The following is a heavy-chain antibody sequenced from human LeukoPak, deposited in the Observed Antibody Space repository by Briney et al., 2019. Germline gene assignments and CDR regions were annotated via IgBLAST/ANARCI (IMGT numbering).Heavy chain of an antibody. J-gene: IGHJ4*02. V-gene: IGHV3-48*02. Sequence: GGSLRLSCAASGFTFSSYGMNWVRQAPGNRLEWVSYISSSSDSIYYADSVKGRFTISRDNAENSLYLQMNSLRDEDTAVYHCARAMRSGYDYWGQGTLVTVSS. CDR3: ARAMRSGYDY. D-gene: IGHD5-12*01. CDR1: GFTFSSYG. CDR2: ISSSSDSI.